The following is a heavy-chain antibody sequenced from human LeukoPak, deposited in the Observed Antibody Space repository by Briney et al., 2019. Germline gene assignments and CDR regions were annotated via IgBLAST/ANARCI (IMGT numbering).Heavy chain of an antibody. Sequence: ASVKVSCKASGYTFTGYYMHWVRQAPGQGLEWMGWINPNSGGTNYAQKFQGRVTMTRDTSISTAYMELSRLRSEDTAVYYCARVGGIERWLQLGAFDIWGQGTMVTVSS. V-gene: IGHV1-2*02. J-gene: IGHJ3*02. CDR2: INPNSGGT. CDR1: GYTFTGYY. D-gene: IGHD5-24*01. CDR3: ARVGGIERWLQLGAFDI.